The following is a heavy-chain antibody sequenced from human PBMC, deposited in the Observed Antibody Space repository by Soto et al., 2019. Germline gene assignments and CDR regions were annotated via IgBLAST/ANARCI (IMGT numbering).Heavy chain of an antibody. CDR3: ARDKKRGIAARPNYYGMDV. CDR2: ISSSSSYI. D-gene: IGHD6-6*01. CDR1: GFTFSSYS. J-gene: IGHJ6*02. Sequence: GGSLRLSCAASGFTFSSYSMNWVRQAPGKGLEWVSSISSSSSYIYYADSVKGRFTISRDNAKNSLYLQMNSLRAEDTAVYYCARDKKRGIAARPNYYGMDVWGQGTTVTVSS. V-gene: IGHV3-21*01.